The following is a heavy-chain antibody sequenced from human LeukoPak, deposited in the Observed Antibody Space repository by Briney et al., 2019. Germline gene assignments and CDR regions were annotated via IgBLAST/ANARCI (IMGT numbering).Heavy chain of an antibody. D-gene: IGHD6-13*01. Sequence: GGSLRLSCAASGFTFSSVWMHWVRQAPGKGLVWVSRINTDGSSPLYADSVKGRFTISRDNAKNTLYLQVNSLRAEDPAVYYCSRGEFSSRWGDYWGHGTLVTVSS. CDR3: SRGEFSSRWGDY. CDR1: GFTFSSVW. J-gene: IGHJ4*01. V-gene: IGHV3-74*01. CDR2: INTDGSSP.